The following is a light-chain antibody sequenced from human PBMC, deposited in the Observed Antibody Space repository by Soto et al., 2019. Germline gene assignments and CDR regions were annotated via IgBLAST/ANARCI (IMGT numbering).Light chain of an antibody. CDR2: EVS. CDR3: SSYTSSSSLM. CDR1: SSDVGGYNY. V-gene: IGLV2-14*01. Sequence: QSALTQPASVSGSPGQSITISCTGTSSDVGGYNYVSWYQQHPGKAPKLMIYEVSNRPSGVSNRFSGSKSGNTASLTISGFQAEDEADYYCSSYTSSSSLMFGGGTQLTVL. J-gene: IGLJ7*01.